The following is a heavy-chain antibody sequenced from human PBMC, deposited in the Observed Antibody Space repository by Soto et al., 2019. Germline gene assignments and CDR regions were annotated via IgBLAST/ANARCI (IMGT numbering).Heavy chain of an antibody. CDR2: INPNSGGT. J-gene: IGHJ6*02. Sequence: VSVKVSCKASGYTFTGYYMHWVRQAPGQGLEWMGWINPNSGGTNYAQKFQGRVTMTRDTSISTAYMELSRLRSDDTAVYYCAGSTKGYCSGGSCYPREYYYGMDVWGQGTTVTVSS. CDR3: AGSTKGYCSGGSCYPREYYYGMDV. CDR1: GYTFTGYY. D-gene: IGHD2-15*01. V-gene: IGHV1-2*02.